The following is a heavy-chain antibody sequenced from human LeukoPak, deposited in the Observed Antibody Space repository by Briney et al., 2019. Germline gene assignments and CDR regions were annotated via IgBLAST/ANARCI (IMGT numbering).Heavy chain of an antibody. J-gene: IGHJ6*03. CDR2: IIPIFGTA. V-gene: IGHV1-69*05. CDR1: GGTFSTYA. CDR3: ARGGDSYYYYYMDV. Sequence: SVKFSCKASGGTFSTYAISWVRQARGQGLEWMGGIIPIFGTANYAQKFQGRVTITTDGSTNTAYMELSSLRFEDTAVYYCARGGDSYYYYYMDVWGKGTTVTVSS.